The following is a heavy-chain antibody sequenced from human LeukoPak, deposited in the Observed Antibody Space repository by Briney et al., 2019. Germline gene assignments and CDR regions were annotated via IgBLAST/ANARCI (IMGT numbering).Heavy chain of an antibody. CDR2: MNPNSGNT. CDR1: GYTFTSYD. CDR3: ARVRGSRVNFDY. D-gene: IGHD2-15*01. V-gene: IGHV1-8*01. J-gene: IGHJ4*02. Sequence: ASVKVSCKASGYTFTSYDINWVRQATGQGLEWMGWMNPNSGNTGYAQKFQGRVTMTRNTSISTAYMELSSLRSEDTAVYYCARVRGSRVNFDYWGQGTLVTVSS.